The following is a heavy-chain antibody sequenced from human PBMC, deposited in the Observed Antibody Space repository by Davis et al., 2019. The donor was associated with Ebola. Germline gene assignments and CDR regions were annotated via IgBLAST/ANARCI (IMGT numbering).Heavy chain of an antibody. Sequence: SETLSLTCAVYGGSFSGYYWSWIRQPPGKGLEWIGEINHSGSTNYNPSLKSRVTISVDTSKNQFSLKLSSVTAADPAVYYCARTSPGGRFDPWGQGTLVTVSS. D-gene: IGHD3-10*01. CDR3: ARTSPGGRFDP. J-gene: IGHJ5*02. CDR2: INHSGST. V-gene: IGHV4-34*01. CDR1: GGSFSGYY.